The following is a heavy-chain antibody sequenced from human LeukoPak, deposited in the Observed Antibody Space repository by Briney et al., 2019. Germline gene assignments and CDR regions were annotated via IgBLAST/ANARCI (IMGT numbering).Heavy chain of an antibody. V-gene: IGHV3-23*01. CDR2: MSGSGVSP. CDR1: GFTFSSYA. CDR3: AKANSPYYYDSSGYSTFDY. J-gene: IGHJ4*02. D-gene: IGHD3-22*01. Sequence: PGGSLRLSCAASGFTFSSYAMNWVRQAPGKGLEWVSGMSGSGVSPYYADSVKGRFTMSRDNSKNTMYLQMSSLRAEDTAVYYCAKANSPYYYDSSGYSTFDYWGQGTLVTVSS.